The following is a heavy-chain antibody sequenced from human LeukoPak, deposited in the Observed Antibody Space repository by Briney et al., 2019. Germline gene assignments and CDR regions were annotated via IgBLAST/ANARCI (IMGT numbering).Heavy chain of an antibody. D-gene: IGHD6-19*01. CDR2: IYYSGST. Sequence: SETLSLTCTVSGGSIISSSFWWGWIRQPPGKGLEWIGSIYYSGSTYYNPSLKSRLTISVDTSKNQFSLKLSSVTAADTAVYYCARGGGSSGWYYYYYYMDVWGKGTTVTVSS. CDR3: ARGGGSSGWYYYYYYMDV. CDR1: GGSIISSSFW. V-gene: IGHV4-39*01. J-gene: IGHJ6*03.